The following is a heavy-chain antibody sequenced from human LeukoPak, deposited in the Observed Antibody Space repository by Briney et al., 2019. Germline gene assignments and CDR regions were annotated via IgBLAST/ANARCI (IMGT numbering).Heavy chain of an antibody. Sequence: GASVTVSCKASGYTFTGYYMHWVRQAPGQGLEWMGWINPNSGGTNYAQKFQGRVTMTRDTSISTAYMELSRLRSDDTAVYYCARSPYYGDYGPFDYWGQGTLVTVSS. J-gene: IGHJ4*02. D-gene: IGHD4-17*01. CDR2: INPNSGGT. CDR1: GYTFTGYY. V-gene: IGHV1-2*02. CDR3: ARSPYYGDYGPFDY.